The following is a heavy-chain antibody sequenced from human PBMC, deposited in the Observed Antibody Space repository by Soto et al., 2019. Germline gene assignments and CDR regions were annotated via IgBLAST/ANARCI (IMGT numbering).Heavy chain of an antibody. V-gene: IGHV3-48*02. J-gene: IGHJ4*02. CDR2: ISNNSSVT. D-gene: IGHD2-8*01. CDR3: ARDRDAYCSKGVCSGPYFDY. CDR1: GFTFSNYS. Sequence: GGSLRLSCAVSGFTFSNYSINWVRQAPGKGLEWLSYISNNSSVTYYAYSVKGRFTISRDNAKNSLYIQINSLRDDDTAVYYCARDRDAYCSKGVCSGPYFDYWGRGTLVTVPS.